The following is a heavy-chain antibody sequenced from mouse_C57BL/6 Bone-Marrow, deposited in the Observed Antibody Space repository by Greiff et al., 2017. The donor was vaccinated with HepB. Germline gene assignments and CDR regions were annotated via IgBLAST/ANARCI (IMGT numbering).Heavy chain of an antibody. V-gene: IGHV5-6*02. Sequence: DVKLVESGGDLVKPGGSLKLSCAASGFTFSSYGMSWVRQTPDKRLEWVATISSGGSYTYYPDSVKGRFTISRDNAKNTLYLQMSSLKSEDTAMYYCARHVYAPFAYWGQGTLVTVSA. D-gene: IGHD2-3*01. CDR1: GFTFSSYG. J-gene: IGHJ3*01. CDR3: ARHVYAPFAY. CDR2: ISSGGSYT.